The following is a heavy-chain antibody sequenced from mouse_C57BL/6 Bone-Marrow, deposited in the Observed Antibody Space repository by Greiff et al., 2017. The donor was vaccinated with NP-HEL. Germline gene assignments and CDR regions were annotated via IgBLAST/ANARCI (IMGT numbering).Heavy chain of an antibody. D-gene: IGHD1-1*01. CDR1: GFSLTSYG. V-gene: IGHV2-2*01. CDR2: IWSGGST. J-gene: IGHJ2*01. Sequence: QVQLQQSGPGLVQPSQSLSITCTVSGFSLTSYGVHWVRQSPGKGLEWLGVIWSGGSTDYNAAFISRLSISKDNSKSQVFFKMNSLQADDTAIYYCAREERVTVLDYWGQGTTLTVSS. CDR3: AREERVTVLDY.